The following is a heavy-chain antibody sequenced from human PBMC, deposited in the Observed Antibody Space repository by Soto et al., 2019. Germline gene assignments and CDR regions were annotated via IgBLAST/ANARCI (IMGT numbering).Heavy chain of an antibody. D-gene: IGHD6-13*01. CDR3: ARDQSSRGYYYGMDV. Sequence: AASVKVSFKASGYTFTSYGISWLRQAPGQGLEWMGWISAYNGNTNYAQKLQGRVTMTTDTSTSTAYMELRSLRSDDTAVYYCARDQSSRGYYYGMDVWGQGTTVTVSS. V-gene: IGHV1-18*01. CDR2: ISAYNGNT. J-gene: IGHJ6*02. CDR1: GYTFTSYG.